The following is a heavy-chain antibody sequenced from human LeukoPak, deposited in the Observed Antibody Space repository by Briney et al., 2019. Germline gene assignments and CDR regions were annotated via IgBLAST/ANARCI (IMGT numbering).Heavy chain of an antibody. D-gene: IGHD1-1*01. CDR2: IKQDEGEK. CDR1: GFTFSSYW. Sequence: GGSLRLSCAASGFTFSSYWMSWVRQAPGKGLEWVANIKQDEGEKYYVDSLKGRFTISRDNAKNSLYLQMNSLRAEDTAVYYCARDKIEGPTKLDYWGQGILVTASS. V-gene: IGHV3-7*01. CDR3: ARDKIEGPTKLDY. J-gene: IGHJ4*02.